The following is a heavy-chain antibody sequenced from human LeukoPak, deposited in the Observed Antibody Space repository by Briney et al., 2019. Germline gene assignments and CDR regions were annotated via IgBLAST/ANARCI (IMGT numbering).Heavy chain of an antibody. D-gene: IGHD2-15*01. J-gene: IGHJ4*02. CDR3: ARDRVVVAAYFDY. CDR2: INPNSGAT. Sequence: ASVKVSCKASGYPFTDYFMHWVRQAPGQGLEWMGWINPNSGATKFAQKFQGRVTTTTDTSISTAYMELSGLTSDDTAVYYCARDRVVVAAYFDYWGQGTLVTVSS. V-gene: IGHV1-2*02. CDR1: GYPFTDYF.